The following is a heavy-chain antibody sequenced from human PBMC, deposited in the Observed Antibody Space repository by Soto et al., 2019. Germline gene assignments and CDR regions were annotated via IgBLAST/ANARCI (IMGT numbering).Heavy chain of an antibody. Sequence: EVQLVESGGGLVQPGGSLRLSCEASGFPFGSSWMHWVRQAPGRGLVWVSRINSDGSSTSYADSVKGRFTISRDNAKNTLYLQMNSLRAEDTAVYYCASESGWELLDYWGQGTLVTVSS. V-gene: IGHV3-74*01. CDR1: GFPFGSSW. CDR2: INSDGSST. J-gene: IGHJ4*02. CDR3: ASESGWELLDY. D-gene: IGHD1-26*01.